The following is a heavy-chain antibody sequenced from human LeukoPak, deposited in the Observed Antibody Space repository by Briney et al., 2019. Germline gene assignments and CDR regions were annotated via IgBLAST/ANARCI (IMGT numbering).Heavy chain of an antibody. Sequence: PGESLRLSCASSGFGFSSYWMHLVRQAPGKGLVLVSRVNSDGTTTPYADSVRGRFTISRDNAKNTLYLQMNSLRAEDTGVYYCARDLAEGYGLDVWGQGTTVTVSS. J-gene: IGHJ6*02. CDR3: ARDLAEGYGLDV. CDR2: VNSDGTTT. CDR1: GFGFSSYW. V-gene: IGHV3-74*01.